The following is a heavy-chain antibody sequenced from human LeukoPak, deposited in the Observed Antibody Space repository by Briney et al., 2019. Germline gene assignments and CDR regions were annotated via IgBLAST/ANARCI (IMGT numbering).Heavy chain of an antibody. V-gene: IGHV4-34*01. Sequence: SETLSLTCAVYGGSFSGYYWSWIRQPPGKGLEWIGEINHSGSTNYNPSLKSRVTISVDTSKNQFSLKLSSVTAADTAVYYCARQTGGRYCSSTSCPGGSDYWGQGTLVTVSS. CDR1: GGSFSGYY. CDR2: INHSGST. CDR3: ARQTGGRYCSSTSCPGGSDY. J-gene: IGHJ4*02. D-gene: IGHD2-2*01.